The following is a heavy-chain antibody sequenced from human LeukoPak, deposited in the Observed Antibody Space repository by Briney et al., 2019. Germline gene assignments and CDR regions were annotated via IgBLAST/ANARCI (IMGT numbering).Heavy chain of an antibody. D-gene: IGHD1-26*01. CDR1: GFTFSSYA. Sequence: PGGSLRLSCAASGFTFSSYAMSWVRQAPGKGLEWVSAISGSGGSTYYADSVKGRFTISRDNSKNTLYLQMNSLRAEDTAVYYCAKGVFSVGATEPLDYWGQGTLVTVSS. V-gene: IGHV3-23*01. CDR2: ISGSGGST. CDR3: AKGVFSVGATEPLDY. J-gene: IGHJ4*02.